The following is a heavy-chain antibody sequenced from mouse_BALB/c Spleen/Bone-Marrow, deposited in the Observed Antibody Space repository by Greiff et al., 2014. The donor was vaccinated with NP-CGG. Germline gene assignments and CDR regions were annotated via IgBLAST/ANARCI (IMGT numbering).Heavy chain of an antibody. V-gene: IGHV2-2*02. CDR1: GFSLTTYG. Sequence: VQLQQSGPGLVQPSQSLSITCTVSGFSLTTYGVHWVRQSPGKGLEWLGVIWTGGSTDYNAAFISRLSISKDNSKSQVFFEMNSLQANDTAIYYRARNHRGYYFDYWGQGTTLTVSS. CDR2: IWTGGST. CDR3: ARNHRGYYFDY. J-gene: IGHJ2*01. D-gene: IGHD3-1*01.